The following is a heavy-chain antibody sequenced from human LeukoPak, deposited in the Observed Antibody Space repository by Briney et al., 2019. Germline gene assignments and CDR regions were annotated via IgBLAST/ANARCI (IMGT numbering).Heavy chain of an antibody. Sequence: GGSLRLSCAASGFTFSSYWMSWVRQAPGKGLEWVANIKQDGSEKYYVDSVKGRFTISRDNAKNSLYLQMNSLRAEDTAVYYCAREYGSGSYYSVGIDYWGQGTLVTVSS. CDR1: GFTFSSYW. CDR2: IKQDGSEK. CDR3: AREYGSGSYYSVGIDY. J-gene: IGHJ4*02. D-gene: IGHD3-10*01. V-gene: IGHV3-7*01.